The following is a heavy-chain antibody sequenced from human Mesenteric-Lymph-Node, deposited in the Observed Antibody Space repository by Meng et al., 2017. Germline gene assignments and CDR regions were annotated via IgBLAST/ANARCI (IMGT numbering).Heavy chain of an antibody. D-gene: IGHD3-10*01. J-gene: IGHJ6*02. CDR2: ISYDGSNK. V-gene: IGHV3-30*04. CDR1: GFTFSSYA. Sequence: GGSLRLSCAASGFTFSSYAMHWVRQAPGKGLEWVAVISYDGSNKYYADSVKGRVTISRDNSKNTLYLQMNSLRAEDTAVYYCARDPYYYGSGDYDDYYGMDVWGQGTTVTVSS. CDR3: ARDPYYYGSGDYDDYYGMDV.